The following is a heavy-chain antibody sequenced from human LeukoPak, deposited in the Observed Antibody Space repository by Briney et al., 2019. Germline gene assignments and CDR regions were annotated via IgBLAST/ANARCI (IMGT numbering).Heavy chain of an antibody. V-gene: IGHV4-4*07. CDR3: AREGRSATDGY. D-gene: IGHD3-16*01. J-gene: IGHJ4*02. CDR2: ISTTGSA. CDR1: GASLSTYY. Sequence: SETLSLTCTVSGASLSTYYWTWIRQPAGQGLEWIGRISTTGSANYNPSLKSRTTMSVDTSKNQFSLKLSAVTAADTAVYYCAREGRSATDGYWGQGTLVTVSS.